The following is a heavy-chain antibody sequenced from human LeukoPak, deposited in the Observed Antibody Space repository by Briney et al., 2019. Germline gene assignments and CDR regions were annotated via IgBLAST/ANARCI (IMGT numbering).Heavy chain of an antibody. CDR3: ARGGRGYYGSGSYYSRHYYYGMDV. J-gene: IGHJ6*02. Sequence: GASVKVSCKASGYTFTSYDINWVRQATGQGLEWMGWMNPNSGNTGYAQKFQGRVTMTRNTSISTAYMELSSLRSEDTALYFCARGGRGYYGSGSYYSRHYYYGMDVWGQGTTVTVSS. CDR2: MNPNSGNT. V-gene: IGHV1-8*01. D-gene: IGHD3-10*01. CDR1: GYTFTSYD.